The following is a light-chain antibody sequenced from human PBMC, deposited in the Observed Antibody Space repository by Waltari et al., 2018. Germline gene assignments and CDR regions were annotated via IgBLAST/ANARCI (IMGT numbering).Light chain of an antibody. CDR2: GAS. CDR1: QSLSGSY. V-gene: IGKV3-20*01. Sequence: EIVLTQSPGTLSLSPGERATLSCRASQSLSGSYLAWYQQKPGQTPRLLIYGASSRATGIPDRFSGSGSGTDFTLTISRLEPEDSAVYYCQQYVSSPGTFGQGTKVEIK. J-gene: IGKJ1*01. CDR3: QQYVSSPGT.